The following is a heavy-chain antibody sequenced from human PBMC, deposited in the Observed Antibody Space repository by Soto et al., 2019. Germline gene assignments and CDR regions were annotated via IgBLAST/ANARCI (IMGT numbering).Heavy chain of an antibody. CDR3: ARVVILVPTASTHYYCHMDV. Sequence: QVQLVQSGAEVRKPGSSVTVSCKASGGTFSNYAISWVRQAPGQGLEWMGGIIPIVGTGSYAQKFQGRVTINADEPTTTAYMELSRLRFEDTDVYYCARVVILVPTASTHYYCHMDVWGPGTTVTVSS. CDR2: IIPIVGTG. J-gene: IGHJ6*02. V-gene: IGHV1-69*01. CDR1: GGTFSNYA. D-gene: IGHD2-2*01.